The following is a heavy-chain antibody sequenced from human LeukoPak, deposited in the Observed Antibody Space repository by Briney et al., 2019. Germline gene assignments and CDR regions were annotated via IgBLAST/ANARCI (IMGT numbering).Heavy chain of an antibody. J-gene: IGHJ6*02. CDR1: GYTLTAYY. Sequence: GASVKVSCTASGYTLTAYYIHWVRQAPGQGLAWMGWMNPHSGGTNYAQNFRARVTMTTGTSINTAYLELTGLTSDDTALYYCARAQRTVSGLDVWGQGTTVTVSS. V-gene: IGHV1-2*02. CDR3: ARAQRTVSGLDV. CDR2: MNPHSGGT. D-gene: IGHD2-2*01.